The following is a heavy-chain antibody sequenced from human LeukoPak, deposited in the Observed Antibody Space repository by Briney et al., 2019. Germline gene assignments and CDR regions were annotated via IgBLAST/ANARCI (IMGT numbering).Heavy chain of an antibody. CDR2: IYSGGST. D-gene: IGHD2-2*01. CDR1: GFTVSSNY. V-gene: IGHV3-53*04. CDR3: ARAVVVVPAARRGYYFDY. J-gene: IGHJ4*02. Sequence: GGSLRLSCAASGFTVSSNYMSWDRQAPGKGLEWVSVIYSGGSTYYADSVKGRFTISRHNSKNTLYLQMNSLRAEDTAVYYCARAVVVVPAARRGYYFDYWGQGTLVTVSS.